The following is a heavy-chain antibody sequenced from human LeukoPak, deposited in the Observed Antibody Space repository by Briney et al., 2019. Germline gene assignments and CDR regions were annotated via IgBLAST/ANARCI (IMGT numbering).Heavy chain of an antibody. CDR1: GFTFSSYE. J-gene: IGHJ4*02. V-gene: IGHV3-48*03. CDR3: AKDGRHYGGNGNFDY. CDR2: ISSSGSTI. Sequence: GGSLRLSCAASGFTFSSYEMNWVRQAPGKGLEWVSYISSSGSTIYYADSVKGRFTISRDNAKNSLYLQMNSLRAEDTALYYCAKDGRHYGGNGNFDYWGQGTLVTVSS. D-gene: IGHD4-23*01.